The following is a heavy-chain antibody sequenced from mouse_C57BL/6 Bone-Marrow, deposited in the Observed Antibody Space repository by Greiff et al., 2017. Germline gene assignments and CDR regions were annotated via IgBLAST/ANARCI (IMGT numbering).Heavy chain of an antibody. D-gene: IGHD2-4*01. CDR2: INPYNGGT. V-gene: IGHV1-19*01. CDR3: APRGGGLRLDY. CDR1: GYTFTDYY. J-gene: IGHJ2*01. Sequence: EVQLQQSGPVLVKPGASVKMSCKASGYTFTDYYMNWVKQSHGQSLEWIGVINPYNGGTSYNQKFKGKATLTVDKSSSPAYMALNSLTSEDSAVYYCAPRGGGLRLDYWGQGTTLTVSS.